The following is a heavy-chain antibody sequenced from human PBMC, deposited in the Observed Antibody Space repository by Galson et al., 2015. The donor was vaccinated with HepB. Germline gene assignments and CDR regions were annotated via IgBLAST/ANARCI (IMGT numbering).Heavy chain of an antibody. CDR1: GFSFSGYW. V-gene: IGHV3-74*01. D-gene: IGHD3-3*02. CDR2: MNSDETIT. CDR3: ARGLYSTFRYFDY. J-gene: IGHJ4*02. Sequence: LRLSCAGSGFSFSGYWMHWVRQAPGKGLVWVSRMNSDETITNYADSVKGRFTISRDNAKNTLYLEMSSLRAEDTAVYYCARGLYSTFRYFDYWGQGTLVTVSS.